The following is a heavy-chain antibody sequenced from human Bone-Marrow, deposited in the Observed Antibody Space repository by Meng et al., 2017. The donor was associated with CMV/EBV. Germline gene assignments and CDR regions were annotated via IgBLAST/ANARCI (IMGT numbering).Heavy chain of an antibody. CDR3: ARDADIVVVPAYFDY. Sequence: GESLKISCAASGFTFSSYEMNWVRQAPGKGLEWVSYISSSGSTIYYADSVKGRFTISRDNAKNSLYLQMNSLRAEDTAVYYCARDADIVVVPAYFDYWGQGPLVNGAS. CDR1: GFTFSSYE. V-gene: IGHV3-48*03. D-gene: IGHD2-2*01. CDR2: ISSSGSTI. J-gene: IGHJ4*02.